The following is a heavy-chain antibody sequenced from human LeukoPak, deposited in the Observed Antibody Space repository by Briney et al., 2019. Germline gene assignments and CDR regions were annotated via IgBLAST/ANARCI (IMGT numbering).Heavy chain of an antibody. CDR2: ISYDGSNK. J-gene: IGHJ6*03. D-gene: IGHD2-2*01. CDR1: GFTFSSYA. CDR3: ARDGDIVVVPAAHYYYYYYMDV. V-gene: IGHV3-30*01. Sequence: AGGSLRLSCAASGFTFSSYAMHWVRQAPGKGLEWVAVISYDGSNKYYADSVKGRFTISRDNSKNTLYLQMNSLRAEDTAVYYCARDGDIVVVPAAHYYYYYYMDVWGKGTTVTVSS.